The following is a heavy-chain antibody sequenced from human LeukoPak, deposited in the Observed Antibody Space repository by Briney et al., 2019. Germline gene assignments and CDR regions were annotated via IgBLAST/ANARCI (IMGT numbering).Heavy chain of an antibody. Sequence: PSETLSLTCTVSGGSISSYYWSWIRQPPGKGLEWIGYIYYSGSTNYNPSLKSRVTISVDTSKNQFSLKLSSVTAADTAVYYCARDDTGYSSGWYGFKAFDIWGQGTMVTVSS. CDR2: IYYSGST. CDR3: ARDDTGYSSGWYGFKAFDI. D-gene: IGHD6-19*01. J-gene: IGHJ3*02. V-gene: IGHV4-59*01. CDR1: GGSISSYY.